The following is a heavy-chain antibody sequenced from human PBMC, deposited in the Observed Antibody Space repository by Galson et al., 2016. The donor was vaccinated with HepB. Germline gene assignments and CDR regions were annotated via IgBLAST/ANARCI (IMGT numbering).Heavy chain of an antibody. Sequence: SLRLSCAASGFTFSTYWMYWVRQTPGKGLMCVSRLNPDGSLINYADSVKGRFTISRDNAKSTLYLQMNSLRAEDTAVYYCGTVSGWYPMDVWGKGTTVTVSS. V-gene: IGHV3-74*01. CDR3: GTVSGWYPMDV. CDR2: LNPDGSLI. J-gene: IGHJ6*03. CDR1: GFTFSTYW. D-gene: IGHD6-19*01.